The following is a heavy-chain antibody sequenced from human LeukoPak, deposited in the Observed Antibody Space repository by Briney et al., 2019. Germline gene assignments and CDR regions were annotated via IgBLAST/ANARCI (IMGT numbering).Heavy chain of an antibody. Sequence: SETLSLTCTVSGGSISSYYWSWIRQPPGKGLEWIGYIHYSGSTNYNPSLRSRVTISLDTSKKQISLGLRSVTAADTAVYYCTRLDNSGYYFHDYWGQGTLVTASS. CDR3: TRLDNSGYYFHDY. D-gene: IGHD3-22*01. CDR1: GGSISSYY. J-gene: IGHJ4*02. CDR2: IHYSGST. V-gene: IGHV4-59*08.